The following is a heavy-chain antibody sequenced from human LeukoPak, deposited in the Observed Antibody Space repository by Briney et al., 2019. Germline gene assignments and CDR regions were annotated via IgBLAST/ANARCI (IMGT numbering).Heavy chain of an antibody. CDR2: MNPNSGNT. CDR3: ARSRGDLWSGYYPDY. J-gene: IGHJ4*02. D-gene: IGHD3-3*01. CDR1: GYTFTSYD. Sequence: ASVKVSCKASGYTFTSYDINWVRRATGQGLEWMGWMNPNSGNTGYAEKFQGRVTMTRNTSITTAYMELSSLRSEDTAVYYCARSRGDLWSGYYPDYWGQGTLVTASS. V-gene: IGHV1-8*01.